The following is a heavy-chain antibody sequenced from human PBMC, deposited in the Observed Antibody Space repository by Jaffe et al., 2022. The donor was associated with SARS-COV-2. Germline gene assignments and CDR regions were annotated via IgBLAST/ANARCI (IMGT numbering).Heavy chain of an antibody. CDR2: ISPDSDYI. D-gene: IGHD6-19*01. V-gene: IGHV3-21*02. CDR1: GFTFSTYS. Sequence: EVQLVESGGGLVQPGGSLRLSCAASGFTFSTYSMNWVRQAPGKGLEWVSSISPDSDYIYHTASVKGRFTTSRNNAKNSLYLQMSSLGADDTAVYYCARDWGVSSGWVGGDGFAIWGPGTMVTVSS. CDR3: ARDWGVSSGWVGGDGFAI. J-gene: IGHJ3*02.